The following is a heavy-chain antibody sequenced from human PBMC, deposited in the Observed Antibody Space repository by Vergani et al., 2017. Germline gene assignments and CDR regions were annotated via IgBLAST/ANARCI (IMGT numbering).Heavy chain of an antibody. CDR3: VRDWGDKTAASAS. Sequence: EVKLVESGGTLVQPGRSLRLSCVYSGFTYDEYAMHWVRQAPGKGLEWVAGIRWKSNSIGYADSVRGRFTISRDKARNSLFLQMNSLRDEDTALYYCVRDWGDKTAASASWGQGTLVTVSS. CDR2: IRWKSNSI. J-gene: IGHJ5*02. D-gene: IGHD2-2*01. V-gene: IGHV3-9*01. CDR1: GFTYDEYA.